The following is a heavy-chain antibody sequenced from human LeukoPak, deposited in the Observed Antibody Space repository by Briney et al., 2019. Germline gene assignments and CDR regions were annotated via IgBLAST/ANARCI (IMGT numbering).Heavy chain of an antibody. J-gene: IGHJ4*02. V-gene: IGHV4-34*01. CDR1: GGSFSGYY. Sequence: SETLSLTCAVYGGSFSGYYWSWIRQPPGKGLEWIGEINHSGSTNYNPSLKSRVTIPVDTSKNQFSLKLTSVTAADTAVYYCTRGLYAGDYWGQGTLVTVSS. D-gene: IGHD2-8*01. CDR3: TRGLYAGDY. CDR2: INHSGST.